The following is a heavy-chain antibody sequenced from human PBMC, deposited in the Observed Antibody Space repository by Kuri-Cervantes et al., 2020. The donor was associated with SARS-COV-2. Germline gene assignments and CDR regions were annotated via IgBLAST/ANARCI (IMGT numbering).Heavy chain of an antibody. CDR2: MNPNSGNT. J-gene: IGHJ4*02. CDR3: ARGPYYDSSGYHLNADY. CDR1: GYTFTDYY. V-gene: IGHV1-8*02. Sequence: ASVKVSCKTSGYTFTDYYMHWVRQATGQGLEWMGWMNPNSGNTGYAQKFQGRLTMTRDTSITTAYMELSSLTSEDTAVYYCARGPYYDSSGYHLNADYWGQGTLVTVSS. D-gene: IGHD3-22*01.